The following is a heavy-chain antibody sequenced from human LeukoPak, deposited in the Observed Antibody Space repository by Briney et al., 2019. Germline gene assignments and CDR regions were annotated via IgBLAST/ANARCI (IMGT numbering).Heavy chain of an antibody. V-gene: IGHV4-34*01. CDR2: INHSGSS. Sequence: SETLSLTCAVDGGSFSGYYWSWIRQPPGRGLEWIGEINHSGSSNYNPSLKSRVTISVDTSKNQFSLKLTSVTAADTAVYYCARTPGYSRSYRYWGQGTLVTVSS. D-gene: IGHD6-6*01. CDR1: GGSFSGYY. CDR3: ARTPGYSRSYRY. J-gene: IGHJ4*02.